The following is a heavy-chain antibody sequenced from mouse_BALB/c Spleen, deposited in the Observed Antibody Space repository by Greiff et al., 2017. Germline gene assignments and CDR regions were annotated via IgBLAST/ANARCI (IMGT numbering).Heavy chain of an antibody. CDR1: GFTFTDYY. Sequence: EVKLMESGGGLVQPGGSLRLSCATSGFTFTDYYMSWVRQPPGKALEWLGFIRNKANGYTTEYSASVKGRFTISRDNSQSILYLQMNTLRAEDSATYYCARGTTAYFDYWGQGTTLTVSS. D-gene: IGHD1-2*01. V-gene: IGHV7-3*02. CDR2: IRNKANGYTT. CDR3: ARGTTAYFDY. J-gene: IGHJ2*01.